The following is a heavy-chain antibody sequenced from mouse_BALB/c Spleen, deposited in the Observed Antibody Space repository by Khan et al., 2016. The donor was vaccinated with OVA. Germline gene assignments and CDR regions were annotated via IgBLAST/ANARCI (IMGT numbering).Heavy chain of an antibody. D-gene: IGHD2-14*01. Sequence: VQLQESGAELARPGASVKMSCKASGYTFTRYTMHWVKQRPGQGLEWIGYINPSSGYTNYNQKFKDKATLTADKSSSKAYMQLSNLSYKDFAVYYCARDGAYYRNDGWVAYWGQGTLVTVSA. CDR2: INPSSGYT. CDR1: GYTFTRYT. J-gene: IGHJ3*01. V-gene: IGHV1-4*01. CDR3: ARDGAYYRNDGWVAY.